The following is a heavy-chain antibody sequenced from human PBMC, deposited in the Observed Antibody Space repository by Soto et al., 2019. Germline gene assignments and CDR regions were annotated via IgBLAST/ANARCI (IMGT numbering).Heavy chain of an antibody. CDR2: INAGNGNT. V-gene: IGHV1-3*01. CDR1: GYTFTSYA. CDR3: ARVLSYGGDYYYGMEF. Sequence: QVQLVQSGAEVKKPGASVKVSCKASGYTFTSYAMHWVSQAPGQRLEWMGWINAGNGNTNYSQKFQGRVTSTRYTSASTAYMELSSLRSEDTAVYYCARVLSYGGDYYYGMEFLGKGTTVTVSS. D-gene: IGHD2-8*01. J-gene: IGHJ6*04.